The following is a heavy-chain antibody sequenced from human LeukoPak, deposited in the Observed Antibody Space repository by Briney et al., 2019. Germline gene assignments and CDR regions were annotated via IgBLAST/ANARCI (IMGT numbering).Heavy chain of an antibody. CDR2: IRSKAYGGTT. J-gene: IGHJ4*02. D-gene: IGHD7-27*01. V-gene: IGHV3-49*04. CDR1: GFTFGDCA. Sequence: GGSLRLSCTASGFTFGDCAMSWVRQAPGKGLEWVGFIRSKAYGGTTEYAASVKGRFTISRDDSNSIAYLQMNSLKTEDTAVYYCTRSNGLDYWGQGTLVTVSS. CDR3: TRSNGLDY.